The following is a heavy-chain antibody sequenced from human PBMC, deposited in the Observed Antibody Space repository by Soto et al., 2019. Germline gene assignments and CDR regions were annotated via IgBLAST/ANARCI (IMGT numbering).Heavy chain of an antibody. J-gene: IGHJ6*03. V-gene: IGHV4-59*08. CDR3: ARRSRCSGGSCYYYYMDV. D-gene: IGHD2-15*01. CDR2: IYYSGST. Sequence: LSLTCTVSGGSISSYYWSWIRQPPGKGLEWIGYIYYSGSTNYNPSLKSRVTISVDTSKNQFSLKLSSVTAADTAVYYCARRSRCSGGSCYYYYMDVWGKGTTVTVSS. CDR1: GGSISSYY.